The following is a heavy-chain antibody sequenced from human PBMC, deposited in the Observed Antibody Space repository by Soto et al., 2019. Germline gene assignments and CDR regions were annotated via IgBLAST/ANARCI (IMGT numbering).Heavy chain of an antibody. CDR3: AKDWWNYGADDAFDI. D-gene: IGHD1-7*01. Sequence: EVRLVESGGGLVQPGRSLRLSCAASGFTFDDYAMHWVRQAPGKGLEWVSGISWTSGSIGYADSVKGRFTISRDNAKNSLYLQMNSLRAEDTALYYCAKDWWNYGADDAFDIWGQGTMVTVSS. J-gene: IGHJ3*02. V-gene: IGHV3-9*01. CDR2: ISWTSGSI. CDR1: GFTFDDYA.